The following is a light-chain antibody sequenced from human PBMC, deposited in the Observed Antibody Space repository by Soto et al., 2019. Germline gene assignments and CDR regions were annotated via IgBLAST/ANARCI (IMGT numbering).Light chain of an antibody. V-gene: IGLV2-8*01. J-gene: IGLJ3*02. CDR1: SSDVGACKY. Sequence: QSVLTQPPSASGSPGQSVTISCTGTSSDVGACKYVSWYQQYPGKAPKLMIYEVSKRPSGVPDRFSGSKSGNTASLSVSGLQAEDEANYYCSSYVGSNIWVFGGGTKVTVL. CDR3: SSYVGSNIWV. CDR2: EVS.